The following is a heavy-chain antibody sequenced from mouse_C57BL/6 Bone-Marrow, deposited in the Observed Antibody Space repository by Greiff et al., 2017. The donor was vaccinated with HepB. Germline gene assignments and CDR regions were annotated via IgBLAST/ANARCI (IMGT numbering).Heavy chain of an antibody. D-gene: IGHD1-1*01. CDR3: ARERDYYGSSNYFDY. Sequence: VQLKESGPGLVKPSQSLSLTCSVTGYSITSGYYWNWIRQFPGNKLEWMGYISYDGSNNYNPSLKNRISITRDTSKNQFFLKLNSVTTEDTATYYCARERDYYGSSNYFDYWGQGTTLTVSS. CDR2: ISYDGSN. V-gene: IGHV3-6*01. CDR1: GYSITSGYY. J-gene: IGHJ2*01.